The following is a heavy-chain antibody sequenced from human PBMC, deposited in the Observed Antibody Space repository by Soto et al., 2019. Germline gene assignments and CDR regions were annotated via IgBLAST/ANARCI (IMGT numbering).Heavy chain of an antibody. Sequence: QITLKESGPTLVNPSQTLTLTCSFSGFSLGTAGVGVGWIRQPPGKALEWLALISWNDDKRYSPSLTDRLTIPKDTSRNQVVLTMTNVDALDTATYHCAHSRGPTSGTSSPNWFDPWGSGTSSLHWFDPWGPGTLVTVSS. CDR2: ISWNDDK. J-gene: IGHJ5*02. CDR3: AHSRGPTSGTSSPNWFDPWGSGTSSLHWFDP. D-gene: IGHD3-10*01. V-gene: IGHV2-5*01. CDR1: GFSLGTAGVG.